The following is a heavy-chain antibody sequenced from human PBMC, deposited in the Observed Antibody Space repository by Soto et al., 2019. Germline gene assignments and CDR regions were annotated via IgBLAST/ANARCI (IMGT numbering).Heavy chain of an antibody. Sequence: SETLSLTCAVYGGSFSGYYWSWIHQPPGKGLEWIGEINHSGSTNYNPSLKSRVTISVDTSKNQFSLKLSSVTAADTAVYYCAPGYDSSGYYYWNFDYWGQGTLVTVSS. CDR1: GGSFSGYY. CDR2: INHSGST. CDR3: APGYDSSGYYYWNFDY. V-gene: IGHV4-34*01. D-gene: IGHD3-22*01. J-gene: IGHJ4*02.